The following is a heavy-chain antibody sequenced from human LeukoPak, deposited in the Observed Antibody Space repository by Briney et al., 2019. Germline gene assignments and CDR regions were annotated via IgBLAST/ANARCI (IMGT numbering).Heavy chain of an antibody. V-gene: IGHV4-38-2*01. J-gene: IGHJ4*02. Sequence: SETLSLTCAVSGYSISSGYYWGWIRQPPGKGLEWIGSIYHSGSTYYNPSLKSRVTISVDTSKNQFSLKLSSVTAADTAVYYSARAGGYSGYDQIFDYWGQGTLVTVSS. D-gene: IGHD5-12*01. CDR2: IYHSGST. CDR3: ARAGGYSGYDQIFDY. CDR1: GYSISSGYY.